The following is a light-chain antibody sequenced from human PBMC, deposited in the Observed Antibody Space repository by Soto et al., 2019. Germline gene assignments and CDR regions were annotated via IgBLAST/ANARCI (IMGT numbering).Light chain of an antibody. CDR1: QSVSSSY. Sequence: EIVLTQSPGTLSLSPGERATLSCRASQSVSSSYLAWYQQKPGQAPRLLIYGSSRRATGIPDRFSGSGSGTEFALTISRLEPEDSAVYYWQQYGSSPRTFGQGTKLEIK. J-gene: IGKJ2*02. CDR2: GSS. V-gene: IGKV3-20*01. CDR3: QQYGSSPRT.